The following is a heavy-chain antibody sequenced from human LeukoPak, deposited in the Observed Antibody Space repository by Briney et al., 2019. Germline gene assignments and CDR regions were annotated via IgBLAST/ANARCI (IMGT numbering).Heavy chain of an antibody. CDR1: GGSISSYY. D-gene: IGHD4-17*01. J-gene: IGHJ4*02. CDR2: IYYSGST. CDR3: ASDYGDYSLGY. V-gene: IGHV4-59*01. Sequence: SETLSLTCTVSGGSISSYYWSCIRQPPGKGLEGIGYIYYSGSTNYNPSLKSRVTISVDTSKNQFSLKLSSVTAADTAVYYCASDYGDYSLGYWGQGTLVTVSS.